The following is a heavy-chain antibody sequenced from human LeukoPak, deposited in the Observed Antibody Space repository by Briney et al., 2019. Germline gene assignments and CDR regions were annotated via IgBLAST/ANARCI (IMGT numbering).Heavy chain of an antibody. CDR2: IIPIFGTA. CDR1: GGTFSSYA. CDR3: ARAPYSSSWLGPFSYFDY. J-gene: IGHJ4*02. D-gene: IGHD6-13*01. Sequence: GASVTVSCKASGGTFSSYAISWVRQAPGQGLEWMGGIIPIFGTANYAQKFQGRVTITADESTSTAYMELSSLRPEDTAVYYCARAPYSSSWLGPFSYFDYWGQGTLVTVSS. V-gene: IGHV1-69*13.